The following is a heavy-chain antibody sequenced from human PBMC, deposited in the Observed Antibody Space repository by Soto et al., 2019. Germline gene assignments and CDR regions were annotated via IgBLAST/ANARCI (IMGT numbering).Heavy chain of an antibody. D-gene: IGHD3-3*01. CDR1: GLTFRNHA. J-gene: IGHJ4*02. V-gene: IGHV1-18*01. CDR2: ISDSGVNT. CDR3: ARVTTYYDFWSGYYYFDY. Sequence: PGGSLRLSCTTSGLTFRNHAMTWARQAPDKGLEWVSTISDSGVNTNYAQKLQGRVTMTTDTSTSTAYMELRSLRSDDTAVYYCARVTTYYDFWSGYYYFDYWGQGTLVTVSS.